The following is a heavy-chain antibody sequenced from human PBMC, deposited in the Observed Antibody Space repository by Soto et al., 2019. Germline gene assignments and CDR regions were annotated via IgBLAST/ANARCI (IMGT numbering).Heavy chain of an antibody. CDR2: ISYDGSNK. CDR1: GFTFSSYA. D-gene: IGHD4-4*01. J-gene: IGHJ5*02. Sequence: GESLKISCAASGFTFSSYAMHWVRQAPGKGLEWVAVISYDGSNKYYADSVKGRFTISRDNSKNTLYLQMNSLRAEDTAVYYCATTYSNYNWFDPWGQGTLVTVSS. V-gene: IGHV3-30-3*01. CDR3: ATTYSNYNWFDP.